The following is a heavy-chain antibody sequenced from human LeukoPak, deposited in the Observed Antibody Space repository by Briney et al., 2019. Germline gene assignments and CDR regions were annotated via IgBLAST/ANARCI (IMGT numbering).Heavy chain of an antibody. Sequence: GGSLRLSCAASRFTFSSYTMSWVRQAPGEGLEWVSAISGSGDTTYYADSVKGRFTISRDNSKNTLYLQMNSLRAEDTAVYYCAKDPLYYYWGQGTLVTVSS. CDR1: RFTFSSYT. CDR2: ISGSGDTT. CDR3: AKDPLYYY. V-gene: IGHV3-23*01. D-gene: IGHD2-21*01. J-gene: IGHJ4*02.